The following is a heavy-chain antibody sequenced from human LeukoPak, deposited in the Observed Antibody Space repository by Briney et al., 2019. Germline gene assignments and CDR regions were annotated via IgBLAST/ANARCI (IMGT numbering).Heavy chain of an antibody. V-gene: IGHV4-61*02. D-gene: IGHD3-10*01. CDR2: IYTSGSP. CDR3: ARAPRYGVRGVYFGY. Sequence: PSETLSLTCTVSGGSISSGSYYWSWIRQPAGKGLEWIGRIYTSGSPNYNPSLKSRVTISVDTSKNQFSLKLSTVTAADTAVYYCARAPRYGVRGVYFGYWGQGTLVTVSS. J-gene: IGHJ4*02. CDR1: GGSISSGSYY.